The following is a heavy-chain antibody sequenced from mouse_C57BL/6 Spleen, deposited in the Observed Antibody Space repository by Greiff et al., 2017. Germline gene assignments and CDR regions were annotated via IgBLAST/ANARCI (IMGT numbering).Heavy chain of an antibody. V-gene: IGHV1-22*01. CDR2: INPNNGGT. Sequence: EVKLMESGPELVKPGASVKMSCKASGYTFTDYNMHWVKQSHGKSLEWIGYINPNNGGTSYNQKFKGKATLTVNKSSSTAYMELRSLTSEDSAVYYCARRRIYDYDEDYAMDYWGQGTSVTVSS. D-gene: IGHD2-4*01. CDR1: GYTFTDYN. J-gene: IGHJ4*01. CDR3: ARRRIYDYDEDYAMDY.